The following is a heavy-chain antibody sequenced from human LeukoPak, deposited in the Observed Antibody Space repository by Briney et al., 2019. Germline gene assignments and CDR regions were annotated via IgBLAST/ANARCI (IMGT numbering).Heavy chain of an antibody. CDR2: ISGSGGST. Sequence: GGSLRLSCAASGFTFSSYAMSWVRQAPGKGLEWVSAISGSGGSTYYADSVKGRFTISRDNSKNTLYLQMNSLRAEDTAVYYCARDRGIAVAGTFNYWGQGTLVTVSS. CDR3: ARDRGIAVAGTFNY. D-gene: IGHD6-19*01. J-gene: IGHJ4*02. V-gene: IGHV3-23*01. CDR1: GFTFSSYA.